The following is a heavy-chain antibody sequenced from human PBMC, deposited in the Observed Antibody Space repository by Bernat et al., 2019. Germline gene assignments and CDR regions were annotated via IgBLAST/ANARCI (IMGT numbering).Heavy chain of an antibody. CDR3: AIDGAGYCSGGSCYGLY. CDR2: IIPIFGTA. CDR1: GGTFSSYA. J-gene: IGHJ4*02. D-gene: IGHD2-15*01. V-gene: IGHV1-69*06. Sequence: QVQLVQSGAEVKKPGSSVKVSCKASGGTFSSYAISWVRQAPGQGLEWMGGIIPIFGTANYAQKFQGRVTMTADKSTSTAYMELSSLRSEDTAVYYCAIDGAGYCSGGSCYGLYWGQGTLVTVSS.